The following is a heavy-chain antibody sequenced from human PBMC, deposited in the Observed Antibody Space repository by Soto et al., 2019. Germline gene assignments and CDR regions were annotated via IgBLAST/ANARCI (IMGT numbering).Heavy chain of an antibody. D-gene: IGHD2-21*01. CDR3: ARSLPGLLPLAY. J-gene: IGHJ4*02. V-gene: IGHV3-21*01. Sequence: SGGSLRLSCAASGSTFSSYSMNWVRQAPGKGLEWVSSISSSSSYIYYADSVKGRFTISRDNAKNSLYLQMNSLRAEDTAVYYCARSLPGLLPLAYWGQGTLVTVSS. CDR1: GSTFSSYS. CDR2: ISSSSSYI.